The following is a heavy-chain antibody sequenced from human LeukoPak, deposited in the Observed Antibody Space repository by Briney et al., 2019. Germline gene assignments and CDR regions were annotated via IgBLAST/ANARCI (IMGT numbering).Heavy chain of an antibody. Sequence: GGSLRLSCAASGFTFSSYWMSWVRQAPGKGLEWVANIKQDGSEKYYVDSARGRFTISRDNAKNSLYLQMNSLRAEDTAVYYCARDTRYYASSGYIDYWGQGTLVTVSS. V-gene: IGHV3-7*01. J-gene: IGHJ4*02. CDR3: ARDTRYYASSGYIDY. CDR2: IKQDGSEK. CDR1: GFTFSSYW. D-gene: IGHD3-22*01.